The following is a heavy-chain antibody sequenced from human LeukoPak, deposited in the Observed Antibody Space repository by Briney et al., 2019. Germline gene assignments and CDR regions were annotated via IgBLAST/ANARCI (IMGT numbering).Heavy chain of an antibody. V-gene: IGHV1-18*01. J-gene: IGHJ6*03. CDR2: ISAYNGNT. D-gene: IGHD3-3*01. CDR1: GYTFTSYG. Sequence: GASVKVSCKASGYTFTSYGFNWVRQAPGQGLEWMGWISAYNGNTNYAQKLQGRVTMTTDTSTSTAYMELRSLRSDDTAVYYCARVIFGVAHGYYYYYMDVWGKGTTVTVSS. CDR3: ARVIFGVAHGYYYYYMDV.